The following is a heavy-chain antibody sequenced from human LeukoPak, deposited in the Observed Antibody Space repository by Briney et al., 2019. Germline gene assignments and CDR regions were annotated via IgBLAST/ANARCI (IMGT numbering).Heavy chain of an antibody. CDR3: AREPLGCSGGSRYSYGMDV. V-gene: IGHV3-33*01. J-gene: IGHJ6*04. CDR1: GFTFSSYG. Sequence: GGSLRLSCAASGFTFSSYGMHWVRQAPGKGLEWVAVICYDGNNKYYADSVKGRFTISRDNSKNTLYLQMNSLRAEDTAVYYCAREPLGCSGGSRYSYGMDVWGKGTTVTVPS. CDR2: ICYDGNNK. D-gene: IGHD2-15*01.